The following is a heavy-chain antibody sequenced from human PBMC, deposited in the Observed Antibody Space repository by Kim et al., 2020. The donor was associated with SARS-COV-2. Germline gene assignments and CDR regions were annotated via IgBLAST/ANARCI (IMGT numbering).Heavy chain of an antibody. V-gene: IGHV1-46*01. D-gene: IGHD5-12*01. Sequence: YAQKFQGRVTMTRDTSTSTVYMELSSLRSEDTAVYYCFLVRDSGYDYFDYWGQGTLVTVSS. J-gene: IGHJ4*02. CDR3: FLVRDSGYDYFDY.